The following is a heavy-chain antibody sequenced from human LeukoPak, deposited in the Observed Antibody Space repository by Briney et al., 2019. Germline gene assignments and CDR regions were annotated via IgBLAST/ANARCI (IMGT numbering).Heavy chain of an antibody. D-gene: IGHD6-13*01. Sequence: GGSLRLSCAASGFTFDDYAMHWVRQAPGKGLEWVSGISWNSGSIGYADSVKGRFTISRDNAKNSLYLQMNSLRAEDTALYYCAKYGWQQHDGGAFEIWAKGQWSPSLQ. CDR1: GFTFDDYA. V-gene: IGHV3-9*01. CDR3: AKYGWQQHDGGAFEI. J-gene: IGHJ3*02. CDR2: ISWNSGSI.